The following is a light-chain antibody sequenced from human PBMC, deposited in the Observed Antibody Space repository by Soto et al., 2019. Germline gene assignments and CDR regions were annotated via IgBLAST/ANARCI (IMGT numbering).Light chain of an antibody. J-gene: IGKJ4*01. CDR2: DAS. Sequence: EIVLTQSPGTLSLSPGERATLSCRASQSVSSYLAWYQQKPGQAPRLLIYDASNRATGIPARFRGSGSGTDFTLTISSLEPEDFAVYYCQHRSNWPLTFGGGTKVDI. CDR1: QSVSSY. CDR3: QHRSNWPLT. V-gene: IGKV3-11*01.